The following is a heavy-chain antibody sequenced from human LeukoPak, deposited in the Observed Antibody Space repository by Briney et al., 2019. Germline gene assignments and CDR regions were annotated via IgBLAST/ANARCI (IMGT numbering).Heavy chain of an antibody. CDR1: GLTFGSTY. CDR3: AKVGVGSSGWYISPRYYYYGMDV. J-gene: IGHJ6*02. D-gene: IGHD6-19*01. V-gene: IGHV3-23*01. CDR2: ISGSGGST. Sequence: PGGSLRLSCAVSGLTFGSTYMSWVRQAPGKGLEWVSAISGSGGSTYYADSVKGRFTISRDNSKNTLYLQMNSLRAEDTAVYYCAKVGVGSSGWYISPRYYYYGMDVWGQGTTVTVSS.